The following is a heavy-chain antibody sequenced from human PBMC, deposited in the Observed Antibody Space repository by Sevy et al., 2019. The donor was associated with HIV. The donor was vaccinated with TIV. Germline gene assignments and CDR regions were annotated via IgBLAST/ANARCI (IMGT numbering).Heavy chain of an antibody. V-gene: IGHV3-66*01. CDR3: ARDRYYDASGYYYYYYGMDV. CDR1: GFTVSGNY. D-gene: IGHD3-22*01. J-gene: IGHJ6*02. CDR2: IDSGGST. Sequence: VGSLRLSCEASGFTVSGNYMAWVRLAPGKGLEWVSLIDSGGSTYYADSVKGRFTISRDNAKNTLYLQMNPLRAEDMAVYFCARDRYYDASGYYYYYYGMDVWGQGTTVTVSS.